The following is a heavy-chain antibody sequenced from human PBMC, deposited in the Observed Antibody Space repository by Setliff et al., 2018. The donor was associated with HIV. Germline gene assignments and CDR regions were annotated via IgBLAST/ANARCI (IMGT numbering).Heavy chain of an antibody. V-gene: IGHV3-73*01. CDR2: IRSETNTYAT. CDR1: GFTFSGSA. CDR3: SCSGYDSYFDY. Sequence: PGGSLRLSCAASGFTFSGSAMHWVRQASGKGLEWVGRIRSETNTYATAYAASVKGRSTIPRDDSKNTAYLQMNSLKTEDTAVYYCSCSGYDSYFDYWGQGTPVTVS. J-gene: IGHJ4*02. D-gene: IGHD5-12*01.